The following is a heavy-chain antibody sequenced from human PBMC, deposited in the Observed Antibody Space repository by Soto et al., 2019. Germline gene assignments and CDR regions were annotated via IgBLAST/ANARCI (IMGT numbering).Heavy chain of an antibody. CDR3: ARAGAAPYYYYGMDV. Sequence: QVQLVQSGAEVRKPGASVKVSRKASGYTFTSSGISWLRQAPGQGLEWMGWISTYNGDTNDAPKFQDRVTMTIDRSTSTAYMELRSLRPDDAAVYYCARAGAAPYYYYGMDVWGQGTRVTVSS. V-gene: IGHV1-18*01. D-gene: IGHD2-15*01. CDR2: ISTYNGDT. CDR1: GYTFTSSG. J-gene: IGHJ6*02.